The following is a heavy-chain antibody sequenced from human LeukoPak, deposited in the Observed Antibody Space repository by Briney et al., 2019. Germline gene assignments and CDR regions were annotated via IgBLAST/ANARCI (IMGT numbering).Heavy chain of an antibody. D-gene: IGHD6-25*01. CDR2: ISYDGSNK. J-gene: IGHJ2*01. CDR1: GFTFSSYG. Sequence: GGSLRLSCAASGFTFSSYGMHWVRQAPGKGLEWVAVISYDGSNKYYADSVKGRFTISRDNSKNTLYLQMNSLRAEDTAVYYCAKARVVYSSAVVAGDWHFDLWGRGTLVTVSS. V-gene: IGHV3-30*18. CDR3: AKARVVYSSAVVAGDWHFDL.